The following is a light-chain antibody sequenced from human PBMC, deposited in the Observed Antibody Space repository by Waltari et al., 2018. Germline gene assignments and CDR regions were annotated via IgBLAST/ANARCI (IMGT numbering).Light chain of an antibody. CDR3: QQYNSYSLT. Sequence: EIVMTQSPATLSVSPGDRATLSCRASESVSGNLAWYQQKPGQAPRLLIYGTATRATGIPARFSGSGSGTEFTLTISSLQPDDFATYYCQQYNSYSLTLGGGTKVEIK. CDR2: GTA. CDR1: ESVSGN. J-gene: IGKJ4*01. V-gene: IGKV3-15*01.